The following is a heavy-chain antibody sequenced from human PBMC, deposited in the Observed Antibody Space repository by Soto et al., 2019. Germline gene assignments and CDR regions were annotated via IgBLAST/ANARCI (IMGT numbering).Heavy chain of an antibody. CDR2: ISTYSGNT. CDR1: GYSFTKYH. CDR3: ARDNGYYDL. V-gene: IGHV1-18*04. J-gene: IGHJ4*02. Sequence: ASVKVSCKASGYSFTKYHMHWVRQAPGQGLEWMAWISTYSGNTHYAERVQGRVTVTLDKSARTAFMEMRGLTSDDTAVYFCARDNGYYDLWGQGTLVTVSS.